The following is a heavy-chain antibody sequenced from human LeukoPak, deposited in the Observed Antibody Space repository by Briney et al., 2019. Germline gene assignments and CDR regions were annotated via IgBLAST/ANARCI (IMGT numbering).Heavy chain of an antibody. V-gene: IGHV3-21*04. J-gene: IGHJ6*03. CDR1: GFTFSSYS. CDR3: ARGGELYYYYYYMDV. Sequence: GGSLRLSCAASGFTFSSYSMNWVRQAPGKGLEWVSSISSSSSYIYYADSVKGRFTISRDNAKNSLYLQMNSLRAEDTALYYCARGGELYYYYYYMDVWGKGTTVTVSS. CDR2: ISSSSSYI. D-gene: IGHD4-17*01.